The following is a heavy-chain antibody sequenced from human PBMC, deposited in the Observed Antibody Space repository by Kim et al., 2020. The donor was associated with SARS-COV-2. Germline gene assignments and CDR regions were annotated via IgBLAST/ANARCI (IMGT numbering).Heavy chain of an antibody. J-gene: IGHJ5*02. CDR2: NT. Sequence: NTGYAQKFQGRVTMTRNTSISTAYMELSSLRSEDTAVYYCARGRGSSWYHWGQGTLVTVSS. CDR3: ARGRGSSWYH. D-gene: IGHD6-13*01. V-gene: IGHV1-8*01.